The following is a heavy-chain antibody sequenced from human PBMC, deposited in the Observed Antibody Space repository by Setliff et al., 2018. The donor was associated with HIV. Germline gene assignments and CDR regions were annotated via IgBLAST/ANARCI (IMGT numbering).Heavy chain of an antibody. J-gene: IGHJ4*02. Sequence: ASVKVSCKTFGYYFNIDYMHWVRQAPGQGLEWMGIINPAGNPTSYAQKFQGRVTITRNTSISTAYMELSSLRSEDTAVYYCARMYSGYDWSPAGARTRYFDYWGQGTLVTVSS. CDR3: ARMYSGYDWSPAGARTRYFDY. V-gene: IGHV1-46*02. CDR2: INPAGNPT. D-gene: IGHD5-12*01. CDR1: GYYFNIDY.